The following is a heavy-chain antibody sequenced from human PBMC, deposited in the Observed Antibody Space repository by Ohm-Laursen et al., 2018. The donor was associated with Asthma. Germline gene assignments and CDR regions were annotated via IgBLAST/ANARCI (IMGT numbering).Heavy chain of an antibody. CDR2: ISSSGGST. CDR1: GFNFGSYA. CDR3: AKKAYDFWSGYLNFDY. Sequence: SLRLSCAASGFNFGSYAMTWVRQAPGKGLEWVSGISSSGGSTYYADNVKVRFTISRDNSKNTLYLQMNSLRAEDTAVYYCAKKAYDFWSGYLNFDYWGQGTLVTVSS. V-gene: IGHV3-23*01. D-gene: IGHD3-3*01. J-gene: IGHJ4*02.